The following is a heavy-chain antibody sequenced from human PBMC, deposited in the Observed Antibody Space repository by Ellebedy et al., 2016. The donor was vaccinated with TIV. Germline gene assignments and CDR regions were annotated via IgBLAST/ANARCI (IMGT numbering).Heavy chain of an antibody. Sequence: GGSLRLSXVASGFNLGDYNMNWVRQSPGKRLEWVASLSSGGTHMYYAASVRGRFTISRDDARNSFFLQMETLRAGDTAVYYCTTDKEDTKFYSTTSCSADAFDLWGQGTVVSVSS. CDR2: LSSGGTHM. V-gene: IGHV3-21*01. D-gene: IGHD2-2*01. J-gene: IGHJ3*01. CDR1: GFNLGDYN. CDR3: TTDKEDTKFYSTTSCSADAFDL.